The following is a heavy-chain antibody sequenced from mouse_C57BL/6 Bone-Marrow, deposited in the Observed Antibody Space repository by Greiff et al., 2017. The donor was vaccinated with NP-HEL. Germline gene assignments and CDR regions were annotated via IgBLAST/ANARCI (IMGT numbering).Heavy chain of an antibody. J-gene: IGHJ2*01. CDR2: IYPGDGDT. Sequence: QVQLKESGAELVKPGASVKISCKASGYAFSSYWMNWVKQRPGKGLEWIGQIYPGDGDTNYNGKFKGKATLTADKSSSTAYMQLSSLTSEDSAVYFCAREGGPLTGTDDYWGQGTTLTVSS. CDR3: AREGGPLTGTDDY. D-gene: IGHD4-1*01. CDR1: GYAFSSYW. V-gene: IGHV1-80*01.